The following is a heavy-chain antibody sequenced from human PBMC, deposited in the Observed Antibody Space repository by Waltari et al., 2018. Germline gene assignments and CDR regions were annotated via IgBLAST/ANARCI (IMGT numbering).Heavy chain of an antibody. CDR1: GGTFSSYA. CDR2: IIPIFGTA. Sequence: QVQLVQSGAEVKKPGSSVKVSCKASGGTFSSYAISWVRPAPGQGREWRGGIIPIFGTANYAQKFQGRVTITADESTSTAYMELSSLRSEDTAVYYCARTLRFLEWSLDYWGQGTLVTVSS. J-gene: IGHJ4*02. D-gene: IGHD3-3*01. V-gene: IGHV1-69*13. CDR3: ARTLRFLEWSLDY.